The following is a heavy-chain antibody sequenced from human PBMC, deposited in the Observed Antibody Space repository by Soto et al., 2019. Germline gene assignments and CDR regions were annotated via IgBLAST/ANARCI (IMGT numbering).Heavy chain of an antibody. CDR2: ISYDGSNK. Sequence: GGSLRLSCAASGFTFSTYGMHWVRQAPGKGLEWVTVISYDGSNKYYADSVKGRFTISRDNSKNTLYLQMNSLRAEDTAVYYCPKDCPTPTSNYIDYWGQGTLVTVSS. J-gene: IGHJ4*02. CDR3: PKDCPTPTSNYIDY. V-gene: IGHV3-30*18. CDR1: GFTFSTYG. D-gene: IGHD3-10*01.